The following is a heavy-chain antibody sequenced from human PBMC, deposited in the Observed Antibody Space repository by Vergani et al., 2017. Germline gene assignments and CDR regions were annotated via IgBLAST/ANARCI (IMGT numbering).Heavy chain of an antibody. D-gene: IGHD6-19*01. Sequence: QVQLVESGGGLVKPGGSLRLSCAASGFTFSDYYMSWIRQAPGKGLEWVSYISRSSSYTNYVDSVKGRFTISRDDAKNSLFLQMNSLRAEDTAVYYCVRVQQWLVDAWGQGTLVTVSS. J-gene: IGHJ5*02. CDR3: VRVQQWLVDA. CDR2: ISRSSSYT. CDR1: GFTFSDYY. V-gene: IGHV3-11*06.